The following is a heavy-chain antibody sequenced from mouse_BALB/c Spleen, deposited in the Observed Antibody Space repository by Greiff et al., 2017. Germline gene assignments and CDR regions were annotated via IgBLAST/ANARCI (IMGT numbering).Heavy chain of an antibody. CDR2: ISSGGST. Sequence: EVHLVESGGGLVQPGGSRKLSCAASGFTFSSYAMSWVRQTPEKRLEWVASISSGGSTYYPDSVKGRFTISRDNARNILYLQMSSLRSEDTAMYYCARGLYGNRYYAMDYWGQGTSVTVSS. D-gene: IGHD2-1*01. CDR1: GFTFSSYA. J-gene: IGHJ4*01. CDR3: ARGLYGNRYYAMDY. V-gene: IGHV5-6-5*01.